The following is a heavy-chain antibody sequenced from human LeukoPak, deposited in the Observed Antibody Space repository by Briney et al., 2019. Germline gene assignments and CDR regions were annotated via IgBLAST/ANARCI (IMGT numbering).Heavy chain of an antibody. D-gene: IGHD6-6*01. Sequence: SVKVSCKASGGTFSSYAISWVRQAPGQGLEWMGGIIPIFGTANYAQKFQGRVTITTDESTSTAYMELSSLRSEDTAVYYCARVAASRSSSPWFDPWGQGTLVTVSS. CDR1: GGTFSSYA. V-gene: IGHV1-69*05. J-gene: IGHJ5*02. CDR2: IIPIFGTA. CDR3: ARVAASRSSSPWFDP.